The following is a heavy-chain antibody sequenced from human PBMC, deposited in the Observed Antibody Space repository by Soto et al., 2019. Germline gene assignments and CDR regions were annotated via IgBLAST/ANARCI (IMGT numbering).Heavy chain of an antibody. V-gene: IGHV1-3*01. CDR2: INAGNGNT. CDR3: ARGPGGPDGPGDY. Sequence: GASVKLSCKASGYTFTSYAMHWVRQAPGQRLEWMGWINAGNGNTKYSQKFQGRVTITRDTSASTTYIELNSLRSEDTAVYYCARGPGGPDGPGDYWGQGTLVTVSS. CDR1: GYTFTSYA. J-gene: IGHJ4*02. D-gene: IGHD2-15*01.